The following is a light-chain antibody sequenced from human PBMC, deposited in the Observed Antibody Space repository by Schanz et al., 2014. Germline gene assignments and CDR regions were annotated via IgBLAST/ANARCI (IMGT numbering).Light chain of an antibody. CDR1: ISDIGGYDY. Sequence: QSALTQPASVSGSPGQSITISCIGTISDIGGYDYVSWYQQHPGKVPKIIIYDVTKRPSGVSNRFSGSKSGNTAPLTISGLQAEDEADYYCSSYTSSSTVVFGGGTKLTVL. CDR3: SSYTSSSTVV. J-gene: IGLJ2*01. V-gene: IGLV2-14*03. CDR2: DVT.